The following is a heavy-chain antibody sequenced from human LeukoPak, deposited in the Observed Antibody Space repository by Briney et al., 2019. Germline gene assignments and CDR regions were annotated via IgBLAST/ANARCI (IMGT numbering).Heavy chain of an antibody. CDR1: GYTFTSYD. V-gene: IGHV1-8*01. Sequence: GASVKVSYKASGYTFTSYDINWVRQATGQGLEWMGWMNPNSGNTGYAQKFQGRVTMTRNTSISTAYMELSSLRSEDTAVYYCARGLSGSYYLIYSYYYYMDVWGKGTTVTVSS. D-gene: IGHD1-26*01. CDR3: ARGLSGSYYLIYSYYYYMDV. CDR2: MNPNSGNT. J-gene: IGHJ6*03.